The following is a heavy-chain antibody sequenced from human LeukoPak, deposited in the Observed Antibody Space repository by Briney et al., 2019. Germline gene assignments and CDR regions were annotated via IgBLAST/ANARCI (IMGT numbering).Heavy chain of an antibody. V-gene: IGHV1-2*02. CDR3: ARDHVGATTTVLFDY. D-gene: IGHD1-26*01. CDR1: GYAFTGYY. CDR2: INPNSGGT. J-gene: IGHJ4*02. Sequence: GASVKVSCKASGYAFTGYYMHWVRQAPGQGLEWMGWINPNSGGTNYAQKLQGRVTMTTDTSTSTAYMELRSLRSDDTAVYYCARDHVGATTTVLFDYWGQGTLVTVSS.